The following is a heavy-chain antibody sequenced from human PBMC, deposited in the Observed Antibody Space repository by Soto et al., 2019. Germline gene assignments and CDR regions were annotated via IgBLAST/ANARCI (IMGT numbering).Heavy chain of an antibody. Sequence: EVQLLESGDGFIQPGGSLRLSCAASGFTFGSYAMSWVRQAPGKGLEWVSSTSASGGTTYYADSVKGRSTISRDNSKNRWYLEMNSLRAEDTAVYYCAEAKYSISGWAVDYWGQGTLVTVSS. J-gene: IGHJ4*02. V-gene: IGHV3-23*01. CDR3: AEAKYSISGWAVDY. CDR2: TSASGGTT. D-gene: IGHD6-6*01. CDR1: GFTFGSYA.